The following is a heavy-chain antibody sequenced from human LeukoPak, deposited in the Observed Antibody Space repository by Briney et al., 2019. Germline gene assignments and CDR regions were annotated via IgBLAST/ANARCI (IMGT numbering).Heavy chain of an antibody. CDR1: GFTFSTYS. CDR2: ISSSSSYI. D-gene: IGHD3-9*01. V-gene: IGHV3-21*04. J-gene: IGHJ4*02. Sequence: GGSLRLSCAASGFTFSTYSMNWVRQAPGKGLEWVSSISSSSSYIYYADSVKGRFTISRDSSTKALFLQINSLRAEDTAVYYCAKPAVPGAIFSFGYWGQGTPVTVSS. CDR3: AKPAVPGAIFSFGY.